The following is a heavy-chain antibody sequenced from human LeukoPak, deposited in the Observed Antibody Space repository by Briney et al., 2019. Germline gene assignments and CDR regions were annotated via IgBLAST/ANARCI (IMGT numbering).Heavy chain of an antibody. Sequence: ASVKVSCKASGGTFSSYAISWVRQAPGQGLEWMGRIIPILGIANYAQKFQGRVTITADKSTSTAYMELSSVTAADTAIYYCARRATSGNYQMLHFDSWGQGILVTVSS. J-gene: IGHJ4*02. CDR2: IIPILGIA. CDR1: GGTFSSYA. D-gene: IGHD1-7*01. V-gene: IGHV1-69*04. CDR3: ARRATSGNYQMLHFDS.